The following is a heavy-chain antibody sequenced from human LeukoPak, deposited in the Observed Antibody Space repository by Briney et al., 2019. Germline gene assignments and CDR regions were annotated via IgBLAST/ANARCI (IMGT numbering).Heavy chain of an antibody. CDR3: AKDGRRDGYNCPDY. J-gene: IGHJ4*02. D-gene: IGHD5-24*01. CDR1: GFTFSSYG. V-gene: IGHV3-30*18. Sequence: GGSLRLSCAASGFTFSSYGMHWVRQAPGKGLEWVAVISYDGSNKYYADSVKGRFTISRDNSKNTLYLQMSSLRAEDTAVYYCAKDGRRDGYNCPDYWGQGTLVTVSS. CDR2: ISYDGSNK.